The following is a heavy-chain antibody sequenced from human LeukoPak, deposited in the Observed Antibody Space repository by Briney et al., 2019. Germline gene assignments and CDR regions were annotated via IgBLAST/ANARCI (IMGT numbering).Heavy chain of an antibody. CDR1: GGTFSSYA. V-gene: IGHV1-69*05. Sequence: ASVKVSCKASGGTFSSYAISWVRQAPGQGLEWMGGIIPIFGTANYAQKFQGRVTITTDESTSTAYMELSSLRSEDTAVYYCARDPGYSSGWPGASYYYYYMDVWGKGTTVTVSS. J-gene: IGHJ6*03. CDR3: ARDPGYSSGWPGASYYYYYMDV. CDR2: IIPIFGTA. D-gene: IGHD6-19*01.